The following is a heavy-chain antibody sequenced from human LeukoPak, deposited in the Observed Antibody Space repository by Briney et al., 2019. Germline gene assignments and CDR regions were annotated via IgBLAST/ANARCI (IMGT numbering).Heavy chain of an antibody. CDR2: IYASGNI. J-gene: IGHJ5*01. Sequence: SETLSLTSTVSGGSISSGSYYWSWIRQPAGKGLEWIGRIYASGNINYNPSLMSLVTISVHTSKNQYTLQLSSVTAADTAVYYCATGYRKLVSWGQGPLVTVSS. CDR1: GGSISSGSYY. CDR3: ATGYRKLVS. V-gene: IGHV4-61*02. D-gene: IGHD2-15*01.